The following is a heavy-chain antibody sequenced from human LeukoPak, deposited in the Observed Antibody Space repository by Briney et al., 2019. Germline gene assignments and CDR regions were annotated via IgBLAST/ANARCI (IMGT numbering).Heavy chain of an antibody. CDR3: ARGTSPIVVVVAATRDHWFDP. J-gene: IGHJ5*02. V-gene: IGHV4-61*02. CDR2: IYTSGST. CDR1: GGSISSGSYY. Sequence: SQTLSLTCTVSGGSISSGSYYWSWIRQPAGKGLEWIGRIYTSGSTNYNPSLKSRVTISVDTSKNQFSLKLSSVTAADTAVYYCARGTSPIVVVVAATRDHWFDPWGQGTLVTVSS. D-gene: IGHD2-15*01.